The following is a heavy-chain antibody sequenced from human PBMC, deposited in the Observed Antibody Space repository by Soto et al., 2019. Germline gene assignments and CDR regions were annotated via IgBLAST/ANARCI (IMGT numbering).Heavy chain of an antibody. CDR2: ISYDGSNK. V-gene: IGHV3-30*18. D-gene: IGHD3-9*01. J-gene: IGHJ4*02. Sequence: QVQLVESGGGVVQPGRSLRLSCAASGFTFSSYGMHWVRQAPGKGLEWVAVISYDGSNKYYADSVKGRFTISRDNSKNTLYRQMNSLRAEDTAVYYCAKSQTVLRYFDWLSAFDYWGQGTLVTVSS. CDR1: GFTFSSYG. CDR3: AKSQTVLRYFDWLSAFDY.